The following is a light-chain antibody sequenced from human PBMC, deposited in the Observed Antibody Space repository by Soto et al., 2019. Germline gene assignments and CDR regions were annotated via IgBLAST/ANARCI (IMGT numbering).Light chain of an antibody. CDR2: AAS. V-gene: IGKV1-27*01. J-gene: IGKJ1*01. Sequence: DIQMTQSPSSLSASVGDRVTITCRASQGISKYLAWYQQKPGKVPKLLIYAASTLQSGVPSRCSGSGSGTDFTLTISSLQPEDVATYYCQKYNSAPQTFDQGTKVEIK. CDR3: QKYNSAPQT. CDR1: QGISKY.